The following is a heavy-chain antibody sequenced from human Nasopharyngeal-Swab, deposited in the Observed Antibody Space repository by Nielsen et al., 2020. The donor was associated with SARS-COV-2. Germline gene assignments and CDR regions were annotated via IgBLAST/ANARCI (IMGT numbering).Heavy chain of an antibody. CDR2: IYYSGST. V-gene: IGHV4-59*13. CDR1: SGSISSYY. CDR3: ARGFDY. Sequence: SETLSLTCTVSSGSISSYYWSWIRQPPGKGLEWIGYIYYSGSTNYNPSLKSRVTISVDTSKNQFSLKLSSVTAADTAVYYCARGFDYWGQGTLVTVSS. J-gene: IGHJ4*02.